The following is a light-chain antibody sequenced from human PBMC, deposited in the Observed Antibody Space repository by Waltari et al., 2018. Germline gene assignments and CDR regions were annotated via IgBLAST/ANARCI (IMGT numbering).Light chain of an antibody. V-gene: IGLV2-8*01. CDR3: SSYAGSNNLV. CDR1: TSDFGVYVY. Sequence: QSALTPPPSASGSPGQSVTISCTGTTSDFGVYVYVSWYQQHPGKAPKVIIYEVDKRPSGVPDRFSGSKAGNTASLTVSGLQADDEADYYCSSYAGSNNLVFGGGTKLTVL. CDR2: EVD. J-gene: IGLJ2*01.